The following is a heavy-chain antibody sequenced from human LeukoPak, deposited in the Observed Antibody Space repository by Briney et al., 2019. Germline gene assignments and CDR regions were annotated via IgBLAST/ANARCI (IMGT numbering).Heavy chain of an antibody. Sequence: SETLSLTCTVCGGSISIGGYYWSWIRPHPGKGLEWIGYIYYSGSTYYNPSLKSRVTISVDTSKNQFSLKLSSVTAADTAVYYCARDSRANWFDPWGQGTLVTVSS. J-gene: IGHJ5*02. V-gene: IGHV4-31*03. CDR1: GGSISIGGYY. CDR3: ARDSRANWFDP. CDR2: IYYSGST.